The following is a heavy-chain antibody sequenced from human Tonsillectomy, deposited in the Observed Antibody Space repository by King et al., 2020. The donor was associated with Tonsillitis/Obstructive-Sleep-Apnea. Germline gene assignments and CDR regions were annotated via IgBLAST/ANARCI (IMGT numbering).Heavy chain of an antibody. D-gene: IGHD3-10*01. CDR1: GFIFSTYA. CDR2: ISFDGSTK. V-gene: IGHV3-30*04. J-gene: IGHJ4*02. CDR3: ARDRGVTGWYFDH. Sequence: VQLVESGGGVVQPGKSLGLSCAASGFIFSTYAMHWVRQAPGKGLEWVAVISFDGSTKYYADSVKGRFTISRDNSKNTLYLQMNSLRAEDTAVFYCARDRGVTGWYFDHWGQGTLVAVSS.